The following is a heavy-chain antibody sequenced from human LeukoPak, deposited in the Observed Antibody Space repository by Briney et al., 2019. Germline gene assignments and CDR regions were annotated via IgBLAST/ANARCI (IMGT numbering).Heavy chain of an antibody. V-gene: IGHV4-59*01. D-gene: IGHD6-25*01. CDR2: IYYSGST. CDR1: GGSISTYY. CDR3: ARDQAATSDYYYGMDV. J-gene: IGHJ6*02. Sequence: SETLSLTCTVSGGSISTYYWSWIRQPPGKGLEWIGYIYYSGSTNYNPSLKSRVTMSEDRSKDQFSLKLSSVTAADTAVYYCARDQAATSDYYYGMDVWGQGTTVTVSS.